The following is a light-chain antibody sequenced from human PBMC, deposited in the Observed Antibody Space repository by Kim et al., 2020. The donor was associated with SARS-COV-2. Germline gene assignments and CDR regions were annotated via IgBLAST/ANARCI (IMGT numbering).Light chain of an antibody. Sequence: DIQMTQSPSSLSASVGDRVTITCRTSQSISNYLNWYQQKAGTAPQLLIYAASSLHSGVPSRFSGSGSGTDFTLTISSLQPEDVATYYCQQTDTILSFGGGTKVDIK. V-gene: IGKV1-39*01. CDR1: QSISNY. J-gene: IGKJ4*01. CDR3: QQTDTILS. CDR2: AAS.